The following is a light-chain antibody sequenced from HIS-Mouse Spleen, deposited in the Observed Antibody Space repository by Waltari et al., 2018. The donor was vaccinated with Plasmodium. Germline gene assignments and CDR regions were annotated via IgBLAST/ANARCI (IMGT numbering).Light chain of an antibody. CDR2: QDR. J-gene: IGLJ2*01. CDR1: KLGDRY. CDR3: QAWDSSTVV. V-gene: IGLV3-1*01. Sequence: SSELTQPPSVSVSLGQTASLTCSGDKLGDRYACWYQQTPGQSPVLVIYQDRTRPSGIPERFSGSNPGNTATLTISGTQAMDEADYYCQAWDSSTVVFGGGTKLTVL.